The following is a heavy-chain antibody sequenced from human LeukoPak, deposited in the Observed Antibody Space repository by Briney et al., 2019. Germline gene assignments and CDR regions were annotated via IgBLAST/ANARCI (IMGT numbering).Heavy chain of an antibody. J-gene: IGHJ4*02. V-gene: IGHV1-2*02. D-gene: IGHD3-10*01. CDR1: GYTFTDYY. CDR2: INPDSGGP. CDR3: ARDRERSYGSGSYRQFDY. Sequence: ASVKVSCKASGYTFTDYYMHWVRQAPGQGLEWMGWINPDSGGPNYAQKFQGRVTMTRDTSITTAYMELSRLRSDDTAVYYCARDRERSYGSGSYRQFDYWGQGTLVTVSS.